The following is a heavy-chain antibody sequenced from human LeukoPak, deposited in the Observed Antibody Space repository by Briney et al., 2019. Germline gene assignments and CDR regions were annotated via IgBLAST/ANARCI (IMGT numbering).Heavy chain of an antibody. V-gene: IGHV3-23*01. D-gene: IGHD4-11*01. CDR2: ISGSGGST. CDR1: GFTFSSYA. CDR3: AKDPNSDYVGAFDI. Sequence: GGSLRLSCAVSGFTFSSYALTWVRQAPGKGLEWVSAISGSGGSTYYADSVKGRFTISRDNSKNTLYLQMNSLRAEDTAIYYCAKDPNSDYVGAFDIWGHGTVVTVSS. J-gene: IGHJ3*02.